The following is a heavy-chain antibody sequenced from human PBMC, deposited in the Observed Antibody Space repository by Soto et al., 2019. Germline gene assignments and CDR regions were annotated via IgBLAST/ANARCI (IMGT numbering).Heavy chain of an antibody. CDR2: ASGSGSGT. CDR1: GFTFSDFA. Sequence: GGSLRLSCAASGFTFSDFAMAWVRQAPGKGLEWVSSASGSGSGTYYADSVKGRFTISRDNSKNTLFLHMTNLRAGDTALYFCAKGRPGVAAAPDYWGQGTLVTVSS. CDR3: AKGRPGVAAAPDY. J-gene: IGHJ4*02. V-gene: IGHV3-23*01. D-gene: IGHD2-21*01.